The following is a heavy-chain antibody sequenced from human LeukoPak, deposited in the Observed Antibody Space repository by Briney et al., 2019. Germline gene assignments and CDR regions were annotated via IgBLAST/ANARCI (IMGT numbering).Heavy chain of an antibody. CDR2: IKQGGSEK. CDR1: GFTFSSYW. V-gene: IGHV3-7*01. D-gene: IGHD3-10*01. CDR3: ARDSFRYGSGSYFDY. J-gene: IGHJ4*02. Sequence: GGSLRLSCAASGFTFSSYWMSWVRQAPGKGLEWVANIKQGGSEKYYVDSVKGRFTISRDNAKNSLYLQMNSLRAEDTAVYYCARDSFRYGSGSYFDYWGQGTLVTVSS.